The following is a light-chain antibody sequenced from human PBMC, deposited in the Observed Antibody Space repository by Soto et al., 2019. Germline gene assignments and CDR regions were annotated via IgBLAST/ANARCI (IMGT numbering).Light chain of an antibody. V-gene: IGKV1-12*01. J-gene: IGKJ4*01. CDR2: VTS. Sequence: DIQMTQSPSSVSASVGDRVTITCRASESLSNWLAWYQQKPGKAPKVLISVTSTLHSGVPSRFSDSGSGADFTLTISSLQPEDSATYYCQQGKSFPLTFGGGTKV. CDR1: ESLSNW. CDR3: QQGKSFPLT.